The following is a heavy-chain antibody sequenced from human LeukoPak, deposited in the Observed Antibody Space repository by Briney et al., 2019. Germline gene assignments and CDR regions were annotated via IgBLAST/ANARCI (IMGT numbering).Heavy chain of an antibody. J-gene: IGHJ4*02. V-gene: IGHV4-59*01. D-gene: IGHD5-24*01. CDR3: ARGAMATTPFFDY. Sequence: SETLSLTCPVSGGSISNYYYWTWIRQPPGKGLEWIGYVYYTGSTNFNPSLKSRVTMSLDTSRNQFSLKLTSLTAADTAVYYCARGAMATTPFFDYWGQGTLVSVSS. CDR2: VYYTGST. CDR1: GGSISNYY.